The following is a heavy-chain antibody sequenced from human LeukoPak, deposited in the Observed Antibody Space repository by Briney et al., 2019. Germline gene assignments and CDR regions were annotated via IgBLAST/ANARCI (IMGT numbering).Heavy chain of an antibody. CDR1: GFTFSSYA. J-gene: IGHJ6*03. CDR2: ISSDGSNK. D-gene: IGHD2-2*01. Sequence: GRSLRLSCAASGFTFSSYAMHWVRQAPGKGLEWVALISSDGSNKYYADSVKGRFTISRDNSNNTVYLQMNNLRPEDTAVFYCARGQGYESYYYMDVWGKGTTVSVSS. V-gene: IGHV3-30*04. CDR3: ARGQGYESYYYMDV.